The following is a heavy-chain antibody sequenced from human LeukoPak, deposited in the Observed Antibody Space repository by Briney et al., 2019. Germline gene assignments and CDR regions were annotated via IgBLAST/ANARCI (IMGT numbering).Heavy chain of an antibody. Sequence: GGSLRLSCAASGFTVSSNYMTWVRQAPGKGLECVSVVYTGGSTYYADSVEGRFTISRDKSKNTLYLHMNSLRPEDTAVYYCAGCRWNYHYFEHWGQGTLVTVSS. CDR3: AGCRWNYHYFEH. V-gene: IGHV3-66*01. J-gene: IGHJ4*02. D-gene: IGHD1-7*01. CDR2: VYTGGST. CDR1: GFTVSSNY.